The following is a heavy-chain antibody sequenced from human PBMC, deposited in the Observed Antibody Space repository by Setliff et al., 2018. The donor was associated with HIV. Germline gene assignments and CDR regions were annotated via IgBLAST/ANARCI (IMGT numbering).Heavy chain of an antibody. CDR2: IKEDGSEK. V-gene: IGHV3-7*01. Sequence: PGGSLRLSCEASGFTFSDYYMSWVRQAPGKGLEWVANIKEDGSEKDYVDSVKGRFTISRDNAKNSLYLQMNSLRAEDTAVYYCARVSELLAYYMDVWGKGTTVTVSS. CDR3: ARVSELLAYYMDV. D-gene: IGHD1-26*01. J-gene: IGHJ6*03. CDR1: GFTFSDYY.